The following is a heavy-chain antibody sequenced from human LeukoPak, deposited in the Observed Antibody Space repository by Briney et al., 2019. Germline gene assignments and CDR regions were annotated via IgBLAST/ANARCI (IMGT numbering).Heavy chain of an antibody. CDR2: IYYSGST. Sequence: SETLSLTCTVSGGSISSYYWSWIRQPPGKGLEWIGYIYYSGSTNYNPSLKSRVTISVDTSKNQFSLKLSSVTAADTAVYYCARVSRYYDSRLDYWGQGTLVIVSS. V-gene: IGHV4-59*01. CDR3: ARVSRYYDSRLDY. CDR1: GGSISSYY. J-gene: IGHJ4*02. D-gene: IGHD3-22*01.